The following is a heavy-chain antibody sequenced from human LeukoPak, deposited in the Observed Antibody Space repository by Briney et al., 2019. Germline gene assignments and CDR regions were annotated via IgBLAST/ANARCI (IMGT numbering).Heavy chain of an antibody. CDR1: GFTFSTYT. Sequence: GGSLRLSCAASGFTFSTYTMNWVRQAPGKGLEWVSSISSRSSYIYYADSVKGRFTISRDNTKNSLYLQMNSLRAEDMALYYCAKEGVKGQSYGPFDYWGQGTLVTVSS. CDR2: ISSRSSYI. V-gene: IGHV3-21*04. D-gene: IGHD5-18*01. J-gene: IGHJ4*02. CDR3: AKEGVKGQSYGPFDY.